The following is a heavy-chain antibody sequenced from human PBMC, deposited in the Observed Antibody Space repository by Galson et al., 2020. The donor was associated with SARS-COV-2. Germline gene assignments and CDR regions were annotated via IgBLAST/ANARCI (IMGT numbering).Heavy chain of an antibody. J-gene: IGHJ4*02. Sequence: GESLKISCAASGFTFSSYGMHWVRQAPGKGLEWVAVISYDGSNKYYADSVKGRFTIPRDNSKNTLYLQMNSLRAEDTAVYYCAKGGGSYYEGVWYWGQGTLVTVSS. D-gene: IGHD1-26*01. CDR3: AKGGGSYYEGVWY. V-gene: IGHV3-30*18. CDR1: GFTFSSYG. CDR2: ISYDGSNK.